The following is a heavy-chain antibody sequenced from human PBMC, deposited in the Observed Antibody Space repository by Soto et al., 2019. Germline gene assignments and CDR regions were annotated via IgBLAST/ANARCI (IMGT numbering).Heavy chain of an antibody. V-gene: IGHV1-69*13. CDR3: ARGPDSSGYYYLYFDY. J-gene: IGHJ4*02. Sequence: ASVKVSCKASGGTFSGYAISWVRQAPGQGLEWMGGIIPIFGTANYAQKFQGRVTITAAESTGTAYMELSSLRSEDTAVYYCARGPDSSGYYYLYFDYWGQGTLVTVSS. CDR1: GGTFSGYA. CDR2: IIPIFGTA. D-gene: IGHD3-22*01.